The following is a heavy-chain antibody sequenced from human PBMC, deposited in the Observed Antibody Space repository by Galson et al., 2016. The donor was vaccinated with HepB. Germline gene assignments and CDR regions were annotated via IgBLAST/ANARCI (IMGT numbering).Heavy chain of an antibody. CDR3: AKGGTWPGASLDF. Sequence: SLRLSCAASGFTYTSYAMAWVRQSPGKGLQWVPGVSNGHASTYYADSVKGRFSISRDNSKNTLYLQMNSLRVEDTAVYFCAKGGTWPGASLDFWGQGILVTVSS. V-gene: IGHV3-23*01. J-gene: IGHJ4*02. D-gene: IGHD1-26*01. CDR1: GFTYTSYA. CDR2: VSNGHAST.